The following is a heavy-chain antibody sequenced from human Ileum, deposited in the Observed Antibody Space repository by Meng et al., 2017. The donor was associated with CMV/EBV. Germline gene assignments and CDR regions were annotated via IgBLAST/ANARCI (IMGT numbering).Heavy chain of an antibody. CDR1: GGSINSFY. CDR3: ARLQAWDWFDP. V-gene: IGHV4-4*07. Sequence: QGQRQESGPGLVNPSETLSLTCSVSGGSINSFYWSWIRQPAGKGLEWIGRIYSSGIINYNPSLKSRVTVSVDTSKNQFSLKVNSVTAADTAVYYCARLQAWDWFDPWGQGTLVTVSS. CDR2: IYSSGII. J-gene: IGHJ5*02. D-gene: IGHD4-11*01.